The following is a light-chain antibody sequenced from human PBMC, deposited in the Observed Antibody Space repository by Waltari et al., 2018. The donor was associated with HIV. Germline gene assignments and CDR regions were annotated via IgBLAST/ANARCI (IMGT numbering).Light chain of an antibody. CDR3: QQSYTSPT. Sequence: DIQMTQSPSSLSASIGDRVTITCRASQNINTYLNWYQQKPGKAPKALIYRATTLQSGVPSRFTGSGSGTDFTLTITSLQPEDFGTYFCQQSYTSPTFGPGTTVDLK. J-gene: IGKJ3*01. V-gene: IGKV1-39*01. CDR1: QNINTY. CDR2: RAT.